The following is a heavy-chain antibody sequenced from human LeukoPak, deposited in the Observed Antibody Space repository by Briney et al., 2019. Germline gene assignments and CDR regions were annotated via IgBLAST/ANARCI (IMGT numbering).Heavy chain of an antibody. J-gene: IGHJ4*02. CDR1: GGTFSSYA. CDR2: IIPIFGTA. V-gene: IGHV1-69*01. D-gene: IGHD3-22*01. Sequence: SVKVSCKASGGTFSSYAISWVRQAPGQGLEWMGGIIPIFGTANYAQKFQGRVTITADESTSTAHMELSSLRSEDTAVYYCARKTYYYDSSGYYPLDYWGQGTLVTVSS. CDR3: ARKTYYYDSSGYYPLDY.